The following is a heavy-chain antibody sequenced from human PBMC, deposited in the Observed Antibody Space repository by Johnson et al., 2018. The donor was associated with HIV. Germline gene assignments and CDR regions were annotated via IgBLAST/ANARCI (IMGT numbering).Heavy chain of an antibody. CDR3: ARHHITYYYTSGSPDAFDI. J-gene: IGHJ3*02. V-gene: IGHV3-66*02. D-gene: IGHD3-10*01. Sequence: VQLVESGGGLVQPGGSLRLSCAASGLTISDNYMSWVRQAPGKGLEWVSVIYSGGSRYYADSAKGRFTISRDNSKSTLYLQMNSLRAEDTAVYYCARHHITYYYTSGSPDAFDIWGQGTMVTVSS. CDR1: GLTISDNY. CDR2: IYSGGSR.